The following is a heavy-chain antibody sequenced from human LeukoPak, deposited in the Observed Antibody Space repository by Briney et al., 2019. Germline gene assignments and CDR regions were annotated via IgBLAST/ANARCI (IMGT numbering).Heavy chain of an antibody. J-gene: IGHJ4*02. D-gene: IGHD2/OR15-2a*01. Sequence: GSLRLSCAASGFTFIDHYMDWVRQAPGKGLDGFGRTINKANSHTTEYAASVKDRFTISRDDSRTSLYLQMNSLKTEATAIYYCVRALSRPTVYWGQGTLVTVSS. CDR3: VRALSRPTVY. CDR2: TINKANSHTT. CDR1: GFTFIDHY. V-gene: IGHV3-72*01.